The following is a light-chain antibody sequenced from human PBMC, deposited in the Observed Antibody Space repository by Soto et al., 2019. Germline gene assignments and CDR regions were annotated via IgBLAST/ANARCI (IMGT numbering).Light chain of an antibody. CDR1: HPISAY. J-gene: IGKJ4*01. CDR3: QQSYATPLT. V-gene: IGKV1-39*01. CDR2: AAS. Sequence: IQVTQSPSSLSASVGDTVTITCRASHPISAYLNWYQQKPGKAPKLLIYAASTLQSGVPSRFSATKSGTGYTLTISGLQREDVAMYYCQQSYATPLTLGGGTKVDIK.